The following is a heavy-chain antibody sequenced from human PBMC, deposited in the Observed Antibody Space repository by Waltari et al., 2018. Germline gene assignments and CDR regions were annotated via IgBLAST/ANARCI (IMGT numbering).Heavy chain of an antibody. V-gene: IGHV1-69*08. Sequence: QVQLVQSGAEVKKPGSSVKVSCKASGGTFSSYAISWVRQAPGQGLEWMGRIIPIFGTANDAQKFQGRVTITADKSSSTAYMELSSLRSEDTAVYYCATPYCSSTSCPAPPFDYWGQGTLVTVSS. CDR2: IIPIFGTA. CDR3: ATPYCSSTSCPAPPFDY. D-gene: IGHD2-2*01. J-gene: IGHJ4*02. CDR1: GGTFSSYA.